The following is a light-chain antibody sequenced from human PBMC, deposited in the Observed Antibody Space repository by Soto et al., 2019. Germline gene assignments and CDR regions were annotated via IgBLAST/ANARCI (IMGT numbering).Light chain of an antibody. J-gene: IGLJ2*01. CDR2: DVH. CDR3: CSYAGIYTLI. V-gene: IGLV2-11*01. CDR1: SSNVGDYNF. Sequence: QSALTVPRSGCGSPGQSVTISCSGTSSNVGDYNFVSWYQQHPGKVPKLIIYDVHKRPSGVPDRFSGSKSGNTASLTISGLQAEDEAYYFCCSYAGIYTLIFAGGTK.